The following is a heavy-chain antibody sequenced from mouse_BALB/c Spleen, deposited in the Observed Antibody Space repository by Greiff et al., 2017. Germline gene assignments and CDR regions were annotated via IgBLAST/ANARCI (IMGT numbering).Heavy chain of an antibody. Sequence: EVQLQQSGAELVKPGASVKLSCTASGFNIKDTYMHWVKQRPEQGLEWIGRIDPANGNTKYDPKFQGKATITADTSSNTAYLQLSSLTSEDTAVYYGADREYYPYYYAMDYWGQGTSVTVSS. CDR2: IDPANGNT. J-gene: IGHJ4*01. D-gene: IGHD1-1*02. V-gene: IGHV14-3*02. CDR1: GFNIKDTY. CDR3: ADREYYPYYYAMDY.